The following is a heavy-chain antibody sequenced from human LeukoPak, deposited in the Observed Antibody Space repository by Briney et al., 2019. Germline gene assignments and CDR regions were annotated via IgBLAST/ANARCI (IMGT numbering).Heavy chain of an antibody. D-gene: IGHD3-16*02. Sequence: GGSLRLSCAASGFTCSTYVMSWVGQAPGKGLEWLSLILHNGDSTYYADSVKGRFTISRDNSKNTLYLQMNSLRAEDTAVYYCARLSSFAFDIWGQGTMVTVSS. J-gene: IGHJ3*02. CDR1: GFTCSTYV. CDR3: ARLSSFAFDI. CDR2: ILHNGDST. V-gene: IGHV3-23*01.